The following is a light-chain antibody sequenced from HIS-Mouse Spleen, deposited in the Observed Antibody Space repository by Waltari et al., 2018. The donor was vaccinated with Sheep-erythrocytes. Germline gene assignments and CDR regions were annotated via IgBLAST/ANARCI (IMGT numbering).Light chain of an antibody. CDR1: SRALGGSNQ. CDR3: CSYAGSYNHV. CDR2: DVS. V-gene: IGLV2-11*01. J-gene: IGLJ1*01. Sequence: QSALTEPRSVSGSPVQPVSISCTGTSRALGGSNQVSWYQQHPGKAPKLMMYDVSKRPSGVPDRFSGSKSGNTASLTISGLQTEDEADYYCCSYAGSYNHVFATGTKVTVL.